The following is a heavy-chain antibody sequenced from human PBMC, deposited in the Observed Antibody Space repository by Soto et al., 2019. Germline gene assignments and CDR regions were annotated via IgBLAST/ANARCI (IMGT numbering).Heavy chain of an antibody. Sequence: GGSLRLSCAASGFTFSSYSMNWVRQAPGKGMEWVSSISSSSSYIYYADSVKGRFTISRDNAKNSLYLQMNSLRAEDTAVYYCARDPYGDYGMDVWGQGTTVTVSS. D-gene: IGHD4-17*01. J-gene: IGHJ6*02. CDR2: ISSSSSYI. CDR1: GFTFSSYS. CDR3: ARDPYGDYGMDV. V-gene: IGHV3-21*01.